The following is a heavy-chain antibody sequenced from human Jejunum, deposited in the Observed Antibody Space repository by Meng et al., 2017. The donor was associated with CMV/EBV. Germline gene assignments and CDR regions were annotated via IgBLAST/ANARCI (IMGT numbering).Heavy chain of an antibody. CDR3: ARGQRSYSGSYPEWFDP. CDR1: GGSISSGDYI. J-gene: IGHJ5*02. CDR2: IYYSGST. Sequence: PWHASVPVLAQPPPLLSLPRPGSGGSISSGDYIWRWIRQPPGKGLEWIGCIYYSGSTYYNPSLKGRVTISVDTSKNQFSLNLSSVTAADTAVYYCARGQRSYSGSYPEWFDPWGQGTLVTVSS. V-gene: IGHV4-30-4*01. D-gene: IGHD1-26*01.